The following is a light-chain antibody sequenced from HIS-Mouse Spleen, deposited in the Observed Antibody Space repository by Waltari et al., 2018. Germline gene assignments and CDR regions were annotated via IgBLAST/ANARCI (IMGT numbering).Light chain of an antibody. J-gene: IGLJ3*02. CDR1: SGHSSYA. CDR2: LNSDGSH. V-gene: IGLV4-69*01. CDR3: QTWGTGIPWV. Sequence: QLVLTQSPSASASLGASVKLTCPLSSGHSSYAIAWPQPQPEKGPRYLMKLNSDGSHSKGDGIPDRFSGSSSGAERYLTISSLQSEDEADYYCQTWGTGIPWVFGGGTKLTVL.